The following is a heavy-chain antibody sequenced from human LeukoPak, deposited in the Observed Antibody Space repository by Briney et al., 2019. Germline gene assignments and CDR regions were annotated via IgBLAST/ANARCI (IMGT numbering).Heavy chain of an antibody. Sequence: ASVKVSCKASGYTFTSYGISWVRQAPGQGLEWMGWISAYNGNTNYAQKLQGRVTMTTDTSTSTAYMELRSLRSEDTAVYYCATPRWLQSPGDVDYWGQGTLVTVSS. D-gene: IGHD5-24*01. CDR1: GYTFTSYG. V-gene: IGHV1-18*01. CDR3: ATPRWLQSPGDVDY. J-gene: IGHJ4*02. CDR2: ISAYNGNT.